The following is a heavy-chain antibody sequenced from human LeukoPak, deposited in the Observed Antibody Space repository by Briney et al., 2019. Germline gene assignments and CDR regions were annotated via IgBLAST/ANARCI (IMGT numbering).Heavy chain of an antibody. V-gene: IGHV3-23*01. J-gene: IGHJ6*02. CDR2: ISNSGDRT. Sequence: GGSLRLSCVASGFTFSSCAMVWVRQAPGKGLEPISSISNSGDRTYIADSVKGRFTLSRDNSKNTLYLQMNSLRAEDAAVYYCAKVITTILYYWYGMDVWGQGTTVAVSS. CDR3: AKVITTILYYWYGMDV. CDR1: GFTFSSCA. D-gene: IGHD3-10*01.